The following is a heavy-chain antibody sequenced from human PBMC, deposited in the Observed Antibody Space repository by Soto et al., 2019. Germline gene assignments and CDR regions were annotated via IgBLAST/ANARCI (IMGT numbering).Heavy chain of an antibody. Sequence: SDTLSLTCAVYGGSFSGYYWSWIRQPPGKGLEWIGEINHSGSTNYNPSLKSRVTISVDTSKNQFSLKLSSVTAADTAVYYCAISGYDDYPGRNSYYDSMDVWGQGTTGTV. CDR1: GGSFSGYY. J-gene: IGHJ6*02. D-gene: IGHD4-17*01. CDR3: AISGYDDYPGRNSYYDSMDV. V-gene: IGHV4-34*01. CDR2: INHSGST.